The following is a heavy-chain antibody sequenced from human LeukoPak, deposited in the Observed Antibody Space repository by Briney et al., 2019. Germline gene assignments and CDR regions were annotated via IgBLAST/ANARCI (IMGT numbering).Heavy chain of an antibody. CDR3: ARGRGYMTVADY. V-gene: IGHV1-18*04. J-gene: IGHJ4*02. Sequence: ASVKVSCKASGYTFTGYYMHWVRQAPGQGLEWMGWISVHNGYTNYAQNLQGRITVTTDTSTSTAYMELRSLRSDDTAVYYCARGRGYMTVADYWGQGTLVTVSS. D-gene: IGHD5-12*01. CDR2: ISVHNGYT. CDR1: GYTFTGYY.